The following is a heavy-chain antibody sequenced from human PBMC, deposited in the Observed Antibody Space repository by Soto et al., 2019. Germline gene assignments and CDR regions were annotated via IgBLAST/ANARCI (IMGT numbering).Heavy chain of an antibody. V-gene: IGHV3-23*01. CDR2: ISGSGGST. J-gene: IGHJ1*01. D-gene: IGHD6-19*01. CDR3: AKVPTSSGWVEYFQH. CDR1: GFTFSSYA. Sequence: GGSLRLSCAASGFTFSSYAMSWVRQAPGKGLEWVSAISGSGGSTYYADSVKGRFTISRDNSKNTLYLQMNSLRAEDTAVYYCAKVPTSSGWVEYFQHWGQGTLVTVSS.